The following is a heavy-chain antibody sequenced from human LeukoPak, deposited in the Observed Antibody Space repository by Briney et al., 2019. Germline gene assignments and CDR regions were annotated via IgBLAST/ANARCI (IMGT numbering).Heavy chain of an antibody. Sequence: SETLSLTCTVSGGSISSSSYYWGWIRQPPGKGLEWIGSIYYSGSTNYNPSLKSRVTISVDTSKNQFSLKLSSVTAADTAVYYCARAFGEGKRWGQQPFYYFDYWGQGTLVTVSS. CDR1: GGSISSSSYY. J-gene: IGHJ4*02. V-gene: IGHV4-39*07. CDR2: IYYSGST. CDR3: ARAFGEGKRWGQQPFYYFDY. D-gene: IGHD6-13*01.